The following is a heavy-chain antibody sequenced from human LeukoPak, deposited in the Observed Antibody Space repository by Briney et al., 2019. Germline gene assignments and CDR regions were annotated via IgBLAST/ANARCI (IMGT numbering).Heavy chain of an antibody. Sequence: GRSLRLSCAASGFTFDDYAMHWVRQAPGKGLEWVSGISWNSGSIGYADSVKGRFTISRDNAKNSLYLQMNSLRAEDTALYYCAKCGRKCYYFDYWGQGTLVTVSS. CDR3: AKCGRKCYYFDY. V-gene: IGHV3-9*01. J-gene: IGHJ4*02. CDR1: GFTFDDYA. D-gene: IGHD5/OR15-5a*01. CDR2: ISWNSGSI.